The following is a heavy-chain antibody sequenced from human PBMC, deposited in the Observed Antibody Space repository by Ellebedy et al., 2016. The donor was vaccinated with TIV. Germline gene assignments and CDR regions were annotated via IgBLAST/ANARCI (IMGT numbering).Heavy chain of an antibody. CDR2: ISYDGSNK. D-gene: IGHD6-13*01. Sequence: SCKASGYTFSSYAMHWVRQAPGKGLEWVAVISYDGSNKYYADSVKGRFTISRDNSKNTLYLQMNSLRAEDTAVYYCARARYSNTPFDYWGQGTLVTVSS. CDR1: GYTFSSYA. V-gene: IGHV3-30-3*01. CDR3: ARARYSNTPFDY. J-gene: IGHJ4*02.